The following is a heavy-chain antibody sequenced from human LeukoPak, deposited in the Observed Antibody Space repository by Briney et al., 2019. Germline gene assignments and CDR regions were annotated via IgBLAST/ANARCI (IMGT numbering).Heavy chain of an antibody. Sequence: GRSLRLSCAASGFTFSTYGMYWVRQAPGKGLEWVAVISYDGSNKYYADSVKGRFTISRDDSKNTLYLQMDSLRPEDTAVYYCAKDRSSTWSFDFWGQGTLVTVSS. CDR2: ISYDGSNK. J-gene: IGHJ4*02. V-gene: IGHV3-30*18. D-gene: IGHD6-13*01. CDR3: AKDRSSTWSFDF. CDR1: GFTFSTYG.